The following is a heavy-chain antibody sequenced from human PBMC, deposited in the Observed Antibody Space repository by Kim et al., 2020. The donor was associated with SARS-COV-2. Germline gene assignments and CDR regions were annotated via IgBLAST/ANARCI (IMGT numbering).Heavy chain of an antibody. J-gene: IGHJ4*02. CDR1: GLIVSSNY. CDR3: ARDRFNSWRV. CDR2: IYNGAGGST. D-gene: IGHD3-3*01. Sequence: GGSLRLSCEGSGLIVSSNYMSWVRQAPGKGLEWVAVIYNGAGGSTYYADSVKGRFTISRDNSKNTLYLQMNRLRAEDTAVYYCARDRFNSWRVWGQGTLVTVSS. V-gene: IGHV3-53*01.